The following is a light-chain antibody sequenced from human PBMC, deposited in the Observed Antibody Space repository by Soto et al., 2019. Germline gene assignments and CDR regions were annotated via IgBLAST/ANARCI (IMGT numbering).Light chain of an antibody. V-gene: IGKV1-5*01. CDR2: DAS. Sequence: DIQMTQSPSTLSASVGDRVTITCRASQRISSWLAWYQQKPGKAPKLLIYDASSLESGVPSRFSGSGSGTEFNLTISLLQADDFATYYCQQYNSYPRTFGQGTKVEIK. CDR3: QQYNSYPRT. J-gene: IGKJ1*01. CDR1: QRISSW.